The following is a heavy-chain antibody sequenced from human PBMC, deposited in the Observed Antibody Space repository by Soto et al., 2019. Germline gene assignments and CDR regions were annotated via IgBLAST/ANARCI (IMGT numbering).Heavy chain of an antibody. CDR1: GFTFSTYA. Sequence: EVQLLESGGGLVQPGGSLRLSCAASGFTFSTYAMNWVRQAPGNGLEWVSAISGSGGSIHYADSVKGRFTISRDNSKNSLYLQMNRLRDEDTAVYHCVKGYWKGDVWGLGTTVTVS. D-gene: IGHD1-1*01. J-gene: IGHJ6*02. V-gene: IGHV3-23*01. CDR3: VKGYWKGDV. CDR2: ISGSGGSI.